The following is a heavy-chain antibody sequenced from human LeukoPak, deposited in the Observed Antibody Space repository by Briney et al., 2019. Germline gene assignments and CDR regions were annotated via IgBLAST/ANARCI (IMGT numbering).Heavy chain of an antibody. CDR2: INQDGSGK. Sequence: PGGSLRLSCAASGFTFSSYWMSWVRQAPGKGLEWVANINQDGSGKYYVDSVKVRFTISRDNAKNSLYLQMNSLRAEDTAVYYCARIGYSGYNFDYWGQGTLVTVSS. D-gene: IGHD5-12*01. V-gene: IGHV3-7*01. CDR1: GFTFSSYW. J-gene: IGHJ4*02. CDR3: ARIGYSGYNFDY.